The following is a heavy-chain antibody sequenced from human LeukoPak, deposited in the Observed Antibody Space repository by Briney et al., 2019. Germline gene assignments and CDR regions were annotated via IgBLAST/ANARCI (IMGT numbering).Heavy chain of an antibody. CDR3: ARRYCSSFACFSPLDY. CDR1: GYTYTNYW. J-gene: IGHJ4*02. CDR2: IYPSDSTT. V-gene: IGHV5-51*01. D-gene: IGHD2-2*01. Sequence: GESLKISCKGSGYTYTNYWIGWVRQMPGRDLEWMGTIYPSDSTTRYSPSFQGQVTISADKSFSTAYLQWSSLKASDTGMYYCARRYCSSFACFSPLDYWGQGTLVTVSS.